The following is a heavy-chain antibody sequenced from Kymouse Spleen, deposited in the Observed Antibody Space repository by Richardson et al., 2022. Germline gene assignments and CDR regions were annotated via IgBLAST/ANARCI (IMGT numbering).Heavy chain of an antibody. CDR2: IYYSGST. D-gene: IGHD1-14*01. Sequence: QLQLQESGPGLVKPSETLSLTCTVSGGSISSSSYYWGWIRQPPGKGLEWIGSIYYSGSTYYNPSLKSRVTISVDTSKNQFSLKLSSVTAADTAVYYCARHREPHAFDIWGQGTMVTVSS. J-gene: IGHJ3*02. CDR1: GGSISSSSYY. V-gene: IGHV4-39*01. CDR3: ARHREPHAFDI.